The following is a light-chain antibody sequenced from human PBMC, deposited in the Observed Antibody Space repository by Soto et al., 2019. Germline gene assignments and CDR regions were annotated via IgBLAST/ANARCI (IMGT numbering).Light chain of an antibody. V-gene: IGLV2-14*01. CDR2: EVS. Sequence: QSALTQPASVSGSPGQSITISCTGTSSDVCGYNYVSWYQQHPGKAPKLMIYEVSNRPSGVSNRFSGSKSGNTASLTISGLQAEDEADYYCSSYTSSSVVFGGGTKVTVL. CDR3: SSYTSSSVV. CDR1: SSDVCGYNY. J-gene: IGLJ2*01.